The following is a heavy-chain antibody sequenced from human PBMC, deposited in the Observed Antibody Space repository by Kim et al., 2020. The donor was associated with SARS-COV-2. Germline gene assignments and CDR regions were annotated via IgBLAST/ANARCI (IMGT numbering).Heavy chain of an antibody. CDR1: GFTFSSYS. Sequence: GGSLRLSCAASGFTFSSYSMNWVRQAPGKGLEWVSSISSSSSYIYYADSVKGRFTISRDNAKNSLYLQMNSLRAEDTAVYYCARVLVFNYDILTGYYSSDPWGQGTLVTVSS. D-gene: IGHD3-9*01. CDR3: ARVLVFNYDILTGYYSSDP. CDR2: ISSSSSYI. V-gene: IGHV3-21*01. J-gene: IGHJ5*02.